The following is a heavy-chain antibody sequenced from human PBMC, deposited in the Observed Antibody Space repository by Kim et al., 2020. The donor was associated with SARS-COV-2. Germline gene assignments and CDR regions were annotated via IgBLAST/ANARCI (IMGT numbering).Heavy chain of an antibody. D-gene: IGHD3-9*01. J-gene: IGHJ6*02. V-gene: IGHV3-73*01. Sequence: GGSLRLSCTASGFTFSGSAIHWVRQPSGKGLEWVGRIRNRINNYATTYSASVIGRFTISRDDSKNTAYLHMSSLKTEDTALYYCTRPDWQNGVDFWGQGT. CDR1: GFTFSGSA. CDR2: IRNRINNYAT. CDR3: TRPDWQNGVDF.